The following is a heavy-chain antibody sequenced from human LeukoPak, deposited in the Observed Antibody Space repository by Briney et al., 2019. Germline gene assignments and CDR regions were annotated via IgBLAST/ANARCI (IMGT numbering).Heavy chain of an antibody. CDR1: GYSFTSYW. D-gene: IGHD3-16*01. CDR2: IYPGDSDT. Sequence: GESLQISFKGSGYSFTSYWIGWVRPMPGKGLEWMGIIYPGDSDTRYSPSFQGQVTISADKSISTAYLQWSSLKASDTAMYYCARRGLDAYNWFDPWGQGTLVTVSS. J-gene: IGHJ5*02. CDR3: ARRGLDAYNWFDP. V-gene: IGHV5-51*01.